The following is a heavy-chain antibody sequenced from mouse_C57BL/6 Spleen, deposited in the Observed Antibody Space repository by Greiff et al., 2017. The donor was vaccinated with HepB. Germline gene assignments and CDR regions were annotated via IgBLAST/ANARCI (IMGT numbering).Heavy chain of an antibody. V-gene: IGHV5-6*01. J-gene: IGHJ2*01. CDR3: ARHEGITTVDY. Sequence: EVMLVESGGDLVKPGGSLKLSCAASGFTFSSYGMSWVRQTPDKRLEWVATISSGGSYTYYPDSVKGRFTISRDNAKNTLYLQMSSLKSEDTAMYYCARHEGITTVDYWGQGTTLTVSS. CDR2: ISSGGSYT. D-gene: IGHD1-1*01. CDR1: GFTFSSYG.